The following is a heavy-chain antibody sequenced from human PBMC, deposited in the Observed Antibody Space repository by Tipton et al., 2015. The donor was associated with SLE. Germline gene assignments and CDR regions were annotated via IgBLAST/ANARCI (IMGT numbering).Heavy chain of an antibody. J-gene: IGHJ4*02. CDR1: GGSIRRSSYY. V-gene: IGHV4-39*01. D-gene: IGHD2-21*02. Sequence: TLSLTCTVSGGSIRRSSYYWGWIRLPPGKGLEWFGSIYYSGRTYYNPSLKSRVTISVDTSKNQFSLKLSSVTAADTAVYYCARYGPGVTHFDYWGQGTLVTVSS. CDR2: IYYSGRT. CDR3: ARYGPGVTHFDY.